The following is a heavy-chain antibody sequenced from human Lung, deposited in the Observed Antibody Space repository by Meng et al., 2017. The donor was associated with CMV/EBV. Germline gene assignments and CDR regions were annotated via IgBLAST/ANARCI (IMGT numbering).Heavy chain of an antibody. CDR1: GCTFSSYS. V-gene: IGHV1-69*05. J-gene: IGHJ6*02. Sequence: SVKVSXKASGCTFSSYSIRWVRQAPGQGLEWMGGINPIFGTAKYAQKFQGRVTITTDESTSTAYMELSSLRSEDTAVYYCARDPHPLYDSSGYYCYYGMDVWGQGTTVTVSS. CDR2: INPIFGTA. D-gene: IGHD3-22*01. CDR3: ARDPHPLYDSSGYYCYYGMDV.